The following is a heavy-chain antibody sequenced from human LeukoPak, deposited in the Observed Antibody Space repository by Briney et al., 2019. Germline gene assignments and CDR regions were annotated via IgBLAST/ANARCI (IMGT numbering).Heavy chain of an antibody. CDR2: MYHTGSS. D-gene: IGHD4-23*01. CDR1: GGSISSYY. J-gene: IGHJ4*02. CDR3: ARDGPYGGKPFDY. V-gene: IGHV4-59*01. Sequence: SETLSLTCTVSGGSISSYYWSWIRQPPGKSFEWIGYMYHTGSSIYNPSLRSRVTISVDMSKNQFSLELSSVTAADTALYYCARDGPYGGKPFDYWGQGTLVTVSS.